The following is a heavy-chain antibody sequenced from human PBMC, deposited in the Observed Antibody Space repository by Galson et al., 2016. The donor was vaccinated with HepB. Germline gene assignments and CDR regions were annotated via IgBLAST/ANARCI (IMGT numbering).Heavy chain of an antibody. CDR3: AKGRSAIAAAGLNY. V-gene: IGHV3-23*01. J-gene: IGHJ4*02. CDR2: VSGSGDNT. CDR1: GFIFSNYG. D-gene: IGHD6-13*01. Sequence: SLRLSCAASGFIFSNYGMHWVRQAPGKGLEWVSVVSGSGDNTYYADSVKGRLTISRDNSNNTLFLQMNSLRVEDTAVYYCAKGRSAIAAAGLNYWGQGTLVTVSS.